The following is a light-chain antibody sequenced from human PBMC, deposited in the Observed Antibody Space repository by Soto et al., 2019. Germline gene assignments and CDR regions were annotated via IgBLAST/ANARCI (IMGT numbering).Light chain of an antibody. CDR1: QSVSGSY. J-gene: IGKJ1*01. Sequence: EIVLTQSPGTLSLSPGERATLSCRASQSVSGSYLAWYQQKPGQAPRLLIYGSSSRATGIPDRFSGSGSGTDFALTICRLEPEDFAVYYCQQYGSSAWTFGQGTKVEIK. V-gene: IGKV3-20*01. CDR3: QQYGSSAWT. CDR2: GSS.